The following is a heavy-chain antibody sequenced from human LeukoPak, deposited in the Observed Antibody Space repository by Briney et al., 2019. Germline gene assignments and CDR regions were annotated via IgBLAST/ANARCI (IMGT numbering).Heavy chain of an antibody. J-gene: IGHJ4*02. CDR1: GYTFTSYD. Sequence: ASVKVSCKASGYTFTSYDINWVRQATGQGLEWMGWMDPNSGNTGYAQKFQGRVTMTRITSISTAYMELSSLRSEDTAVYYCARGRLSGDYDLDYWGQGTLVTVSS. V-gene: IGHV1-8*01. D-gene: IGHD4-17*01. CDR3: ARGRLSGDYDLDY. CDR2: MDPNSGNT.